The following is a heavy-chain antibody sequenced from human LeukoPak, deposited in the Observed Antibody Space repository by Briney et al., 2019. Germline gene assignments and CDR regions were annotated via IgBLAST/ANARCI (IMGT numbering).Heavy chain of an antibody. Sequence: SETLSLTCTVSGGSISTYYWSWIRQPPGKGLEWIGYIYYSGSTNYNPSLKSRVTISVDTSKNQFSLKLSSVTAADTAVYYCARHGTISSESYFDYWGQGALVTVSS. V-gene: IGHV4-59*08. CDR3: ARHGTISSESYFDY. CDR2: IYYSGST. D-gene: IGHD1-14*01. J-gene: IGHJ4*02. CDR1: GGSISTYY.